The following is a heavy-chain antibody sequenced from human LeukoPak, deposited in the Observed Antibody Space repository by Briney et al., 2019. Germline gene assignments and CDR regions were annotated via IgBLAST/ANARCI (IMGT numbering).Heavy chain of an antibody. D-gene: IGHD1-26*01. Sequence: GGSLRLSCTASGFTFGDYAMSWVRQAPGKGLEWVGFIRSKAYGGTTEYAASVKGRFTISRDDSMNSLFLQMNSLKTEDTALYHCTRGYSGLSVYAFDIWGQGTMVTVSS. V-gene: IGHV3-49*04. CDR2: IRSKAYGGTT. CDR3: TRGYSGLSVYAFDI. J-gene: IGHJ3*02. CDR1: GFTFGDYA.